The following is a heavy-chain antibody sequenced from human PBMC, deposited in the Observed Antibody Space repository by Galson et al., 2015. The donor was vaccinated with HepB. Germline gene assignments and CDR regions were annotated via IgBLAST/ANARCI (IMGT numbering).Heavy chain of an antibody. J-gene: IGHJ4*02. CDR3: ARDRTIFGVPSPCDY. V-gene: IGHV3-33*01. Sequence: SLRLSCAASGFTFSSYGMHWVRQAPGKGLEWVAVIWYDGSNKYYADSVKGRFTISRDNSKNTLYLQMNSLRAEDTAVYYCARDRTIFGVPSPCDYWGQGTLVTVSS. D-gene: IGHD3-3*01. CDR1: GFTFSSYG. CDR2: IWYDGSNK.